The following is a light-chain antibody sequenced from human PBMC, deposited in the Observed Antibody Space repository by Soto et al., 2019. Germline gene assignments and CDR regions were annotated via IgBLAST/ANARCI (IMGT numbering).Light chain of an antibody. CDR1: SSDVGNYNL. CDR3: CSYAGSSTGV. V-gene: IGLV2-23*02. J-gene: IGLJ3*02. Sequence: QSALTQPASVSGSPGQSITISCTGTSSDVGNYNLVSWYQQHPGKAPKLMIYDVSKRPSGVSNRFSGSKSGKTASLTISGLQAEDGADYYFCSYAGSSTGVFGGGTKLTVL. CDR2: DVS.